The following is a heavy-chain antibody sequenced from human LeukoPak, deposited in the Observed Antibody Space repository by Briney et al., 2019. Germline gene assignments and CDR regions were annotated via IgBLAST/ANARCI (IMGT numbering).Heavy chain of an antibody. CDR1: GFTFSSYA. J-gene: IGHJ3*02. CDR2: ISYDGSNK. D-gene: IGHD3-22*01. Sequence: PGRSLRLSCAASGFTFSSYAMHWVRQAPGKGLEWVAVISYDGSNKYYADSVKGRFTISRDNSKNTLYLQMNSLRAEDTAVYYCARESSSITMIVVVISGAFDIWGQGTMVTVSS. V-gene: IGHV3-30-3*01. CDR3: ARESSSITMIVVVISGAFDI.